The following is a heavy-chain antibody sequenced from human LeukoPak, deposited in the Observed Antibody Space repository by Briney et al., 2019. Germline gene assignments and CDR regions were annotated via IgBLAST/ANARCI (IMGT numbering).Heavy chain of an antibody. CDR2: MNPNSGNT. J-gene: IGHJ4*02. CDR3: ARANYYGSGKKDLDY. D-gene: IGHD3-10*01. V-gene: IGHV1-8*01. Sequence: GASVKVSCKASGYTCTTYDINWVRQATGQGLEWMGWMNPNSGNTGYAQKFQGRVTMTRNTSMSTAYMELNSLRSEDTAVYYCARANYYGSGKKDLDYWGQGTLVTVSS. CDR1: GYTCTTYD.